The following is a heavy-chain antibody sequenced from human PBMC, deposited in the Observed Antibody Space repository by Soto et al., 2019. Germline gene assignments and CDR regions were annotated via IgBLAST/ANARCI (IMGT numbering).Heavy chain of an antibody. Sequence: SETRSLTCTVSGGSISSYCWSWIRQPPGKGLEWIGYIYYSGSTNYNPSLKSRVTISVDTSKNQFSLKLSSVTAADTAVYYCASGHDSSGYYLCDYWGQGTLVTVSS. D-gene: IGHD3-22*01. J-gene: IGHJ4*02. CDR2: IYYSGST. CDR1: GGSISSYC. CDR3: ASGHDSSGYYLCDY. V-gene: IGHV4-59*01.